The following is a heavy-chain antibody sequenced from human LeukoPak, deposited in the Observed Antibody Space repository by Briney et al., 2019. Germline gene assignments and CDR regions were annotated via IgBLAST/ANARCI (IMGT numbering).Heavy chain of an antibody. CDR2: ISSISSII. Sequence: PGGSLRLSCAASGFTFSNYAMSWVRQAPGKGLEWVSYISSISSIIYYADSVKGRFTISRDNARNSLYLQMNSLRAEDTAVYYCARSRPGTEAGQPNFDYWGQGTLVTVSS. CDR3: ARSRPGTEAGQPNFDY. J-gene: IGHJ4*02. D-gene: IGHD6-13*01. CDR1: GFTFSNYA. V-gene: IGHV3-48*01.